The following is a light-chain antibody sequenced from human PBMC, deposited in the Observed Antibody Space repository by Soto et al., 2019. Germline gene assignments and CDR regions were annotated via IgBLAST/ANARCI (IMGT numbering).Light chain of an antibody. CDR1: QSISDY. J-gene: IGKJ4*01. V-gene: IGKV3-11*01. CDR3: QQRSQWPPLT. CDR2: DAS. Sequence: IVLTQSPGTLSLSPGERATLSCRASQSISDYLAWYQHKPGQAPRLLISDASKRASGVPARFSGSGSGTDFTLTISSLGPEDFAVYYCQQRSQWPPLTFGGGTTVEIQ.